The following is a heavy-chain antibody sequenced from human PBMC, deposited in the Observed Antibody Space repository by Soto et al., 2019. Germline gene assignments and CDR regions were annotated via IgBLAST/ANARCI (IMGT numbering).Heavy chain of an antibody. V-gene: IGHV3-53*01. CDR2: IYSGGST. CDR3: ARLAAAGSTPMNYYYYYGMDV. CDR1: GFTVSSNY. J-gene: IGHJ6*02. Sequence: GGSLRLSCAASGFTVSSNYMSWVRQAPGKGLEWVSVIYSGGSTYYADSVKGRFTISRDNSKNTLYLQMNSLRAEDTAVYYCARLAAAGSTPMNYYYYYGMDVWGQGTTVTVSS. D-gene: IGHD6-13*01.